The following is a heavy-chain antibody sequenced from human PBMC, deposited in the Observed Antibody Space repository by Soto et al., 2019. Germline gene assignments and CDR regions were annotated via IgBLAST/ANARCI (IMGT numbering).Heavy chain of an antibody. CDR1: GYTFTSYD. Sequence: ASVKVSCKASGYTFTSYDINWVRQATGQGLEWMGWMNPNSGNTGYAQKFQGRVTMTRNTSISTAYMELSSLRSEDTAVYYCARGITMVRGIELYTPYDYWGQGTLVTVSS. V-gene: IGHV1-8*01. CDR3: ARGITMVRGIELYTPYDY. J-gene: IGHJ4*02. D-gene: IGHD3-10*01. CDR2: MNPNSGNT.